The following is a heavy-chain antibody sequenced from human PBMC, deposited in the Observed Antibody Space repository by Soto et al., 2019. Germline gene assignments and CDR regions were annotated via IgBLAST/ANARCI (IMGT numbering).Heavy chain of an antibody. J-gene: IGHJ5*01. D-gene: IGHD1-26*01. Sequence: ASVKVSCKAYGYTFTDYFIHWVRQAPGQGLEWMGLVKSSGGGTGYAQDFQGRITMTRDTSTSTAYMELSSLRSEDTAVYYCARDRDGIVGANYDSWRHGTLVTVSS. CDR1: GYTFTDYF. V-gene: IGHV1-46*01. CDR3: ARDRDGIVGANYDS. CDR2: VKSSGGGT.